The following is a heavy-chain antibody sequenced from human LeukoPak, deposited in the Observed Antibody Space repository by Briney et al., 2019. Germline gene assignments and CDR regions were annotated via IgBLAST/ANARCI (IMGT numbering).Heavy chain of an antibody. D-gene: IGHD2-15*01. CDR1: GFTFSSYS. Sequence: GGSLRLSCAASGFTFSSYSMNWVRQAPGKGLEWVSYISSSSSTIYYADSVKGRSTISRDNAKNSLYLQMNSLRAEDTAVYYCASGYCSSGRCYGDYWGQGTLVTASS. CDR2: ISSSSSTI. V-gene: IGHV3-48*04. CDR3: ASGYCSSGRCYGDY. J-gene: IGHJ4*02.